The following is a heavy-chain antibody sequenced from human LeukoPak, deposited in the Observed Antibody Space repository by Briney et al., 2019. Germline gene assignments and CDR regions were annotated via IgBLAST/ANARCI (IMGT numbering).Heavy chain of an antibody. Sequence: ASVKVSCKASGGTFSSYAISWVRQAPGQGLEWMGGIIPIFGTANYAQKLQGRVTMTTDTSTSTAYMELRSLRSDDTAVYYCAREQDYQLLRIVNWFDPWGQGTLVTVSS. CDR2: IIPIFGTA. V-gene: IGHV1-69*05. CDR3: AREQDYQLLRIVNWFDP. J-gene: IGHJ5*02. CDR1: GGTFSSYA. D-gene: IGHD2-2*01.